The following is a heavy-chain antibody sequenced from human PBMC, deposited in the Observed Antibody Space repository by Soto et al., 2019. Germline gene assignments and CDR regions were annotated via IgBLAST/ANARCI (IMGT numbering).Heavy chain of an antibody. CDR2: ISGSGGST. D-gene: IGHD3-22*01. CDR3: AKDSSITMIVVVTPDAFDI. J-gene: IGHJ3*02. Sequence: GLPLRLSCEASGFTFSNFWMTRVRQAPGKGLEWVSAISGSGGSTYYADSVKGRFTISRDNSKNTLYLQMNSLRAEDTAVYYCAKDSSITMIVVVTPDAFDIWGQGTMVTVSS. V-gene: IGHV3-23*01. CDR1: GFTFSNFW.